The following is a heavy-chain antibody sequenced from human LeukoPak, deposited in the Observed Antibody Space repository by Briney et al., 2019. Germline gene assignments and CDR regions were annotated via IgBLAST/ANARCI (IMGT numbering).Heavy chain of an antibody. CDR1: GYTFTSYG. CDR3: ARDRATYGGYVRTDY. J-gene: IGHJ4*02. V-gene: IGHV1-18*01. D-gene: IGHD5-12*01. CDR2: ISAYNGNT. Sequence: ASVKVSCKASGYTFTSYGISWVRQAPGQGLEWMGWISAYNGNTNYAQKLQGRVTMTTDTSTSTAYMELRSLRSDDTAVYYCARDRATYGGYVRTDYWGQGTLVTVSS.